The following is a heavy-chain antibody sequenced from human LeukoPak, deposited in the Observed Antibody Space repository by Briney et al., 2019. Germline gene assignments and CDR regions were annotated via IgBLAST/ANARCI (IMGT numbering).Heavy chain of an antibody. CDR1: GGPISCYY. J-gene: IGHJ4*02. D-gene: IGHD6-13*01. CDR3: ARGKITAVGYYFDY. CDR2: IYTSGST. V-gene: IGHV4-4*07. Sequence: SETLSLTCTVPGGPISCYYWSWIRQPAGKGLEWIGRIYTSGSTNYNPSLKSRVTMSVDTSKNQFSLKLNSVTAADTAVYFCARGKITAVGYYFDYWGQGTLVTVSS.